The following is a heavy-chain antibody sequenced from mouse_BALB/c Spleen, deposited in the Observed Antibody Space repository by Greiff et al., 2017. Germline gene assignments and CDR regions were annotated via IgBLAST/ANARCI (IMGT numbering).Heavy chain of an antibody. V-gene: IGHV5-6-2*01. CDR1: GFTFSSYY. CDR3: ARHADGYPFAY. Sequence: EVKLVESGGGLVKLGGSLKLSCAASGFTFSSYYMSWVRQTPEKRLELVAAINSNGGSTYYPDTVKGRFTISRDNAKNTLYLQMSSLKSEDTALYYCARHADGYPFAYWGQGTLVTVSA. CDR2: INSNGGST. D-gene: IGHD2-3*01. J-gene: IGHJ3*01.